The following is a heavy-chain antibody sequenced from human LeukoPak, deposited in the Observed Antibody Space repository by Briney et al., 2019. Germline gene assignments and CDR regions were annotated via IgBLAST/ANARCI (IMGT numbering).Heavy chain of an antibody. J-gene: IGHJ4*02. CDR2: ISAYNGNT. V-gene: IGHV1-18*01. D-gene: IGHD2-2*01. CDR3: ARFPPRLTREKFDY. Sequence: ASVTVSCKASGYTFTNYDVNWVRQAPGQGLEWMGWISAYNGNTKYAQKLQGRVTMTTDTSTSTAYMELRSLRSDDTAVYYCARFPPRLTREKFDYWGQGTLVTVSS. CDR1: GYTFTNYD.